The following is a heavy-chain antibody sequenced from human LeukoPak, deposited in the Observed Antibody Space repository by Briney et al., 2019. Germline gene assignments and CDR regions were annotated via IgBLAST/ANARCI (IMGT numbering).Heavy chain of an antibody. Sequence: GASVKVSCKASGYTLTSYGISWVRQAPGQGLEWMGWISASNGNTNYAQKLQGRVTMTTDTSTSTAYMELRSLRSDDTAVYYCARDLSETYYYDSSTDYWGQGTLVTVSS. CDR3: ARDLSETYYYDSSTDY. V-gene: IGHV1-18*01. D-gene: IGHD3-22*01. CDR2: ISASNGNT. CDR1: GYTLTSYG. J-gene: IGHJ4*02.